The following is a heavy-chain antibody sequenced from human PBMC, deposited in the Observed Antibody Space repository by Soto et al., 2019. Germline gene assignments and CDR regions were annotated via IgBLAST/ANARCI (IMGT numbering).Heavy chain of an antibody. CDR1: GFTFASYA. CDR2: FGTSANNT. Sequence: EVQLLESGGGLVQPGGSLRISCAASGFTFASYAMSWVRQAPGKGLEWVSTFGTSANNTYYADSVRGRFTISRDNSKNTLYLQMNSLRVDDTAVYYCAKARRVLKRGGAFDIWGQGTMVTVSS. CDR3: AKARRVLKRGGAFDI. V-gene: IGHV3-23*01. J-gene: IGHJ3*02. D-gene: IGHD3-16*01.